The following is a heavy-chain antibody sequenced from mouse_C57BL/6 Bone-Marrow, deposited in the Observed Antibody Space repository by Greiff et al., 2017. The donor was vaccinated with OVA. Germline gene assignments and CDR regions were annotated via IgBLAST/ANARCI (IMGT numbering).Heavy chain of an antibody. J-gene: IGHJ4*01. CDR1: GLTFSDYY. Sequence: EVKLMESEGGLVQPGSSMKLSCTASGLTFSDYYMAWVRQVPEKGLEWVANINYDGSSTYYLDSLKSRFIISRDNAKNILYLQMSSLKSEDTATYYCAREGTGTLYYYAMDYWGQGTSVTVSS. V-gene: IGHV5-16*01. CDR3: AREGTGTLYYYAMDY. CDR2: INYDGSST. D-gene: IGHD4-1*01.